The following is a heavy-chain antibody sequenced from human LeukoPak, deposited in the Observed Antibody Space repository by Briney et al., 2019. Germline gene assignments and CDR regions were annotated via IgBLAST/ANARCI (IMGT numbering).Heavy chain of an antibody. V-gene: IGHV4-39*01. J-gene: IGHJ4*02. CDR2: IYYSGST. D-gene: IGHD6-19*01. CDR3: ASLAVAGLSEGY. CDR1: GGSISSDSYY. Sequence: SETLSLTCTVSGGSISSDSYYWARIRQPPGKGLEWVASIYYSGSTYYNPSLKSRVTISVDTSRNQFSLKLNSVTAADTAVYYCASLAVAGLSEGYWGQGTLVIVSS.